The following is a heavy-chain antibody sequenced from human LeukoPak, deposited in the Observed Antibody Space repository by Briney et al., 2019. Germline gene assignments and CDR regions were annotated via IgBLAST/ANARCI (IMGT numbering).Heavy chain of an antibody. J-gene: IGHJ4*02. V-gene: IGHV1-18*01. CDR2: INPHSFST. CDR1: GYTFNNFV. Sequence: ASVKVSCKASGYTFNNFVVTWVRQAPGQGLEWVWWINPHSFSTRYAEKVQGRVTMTPETSTTTVYMQLRGMTSDDTAVYFCATRQPLYYRGQGTPVTVPS. CDR3: ATRQPLYY.